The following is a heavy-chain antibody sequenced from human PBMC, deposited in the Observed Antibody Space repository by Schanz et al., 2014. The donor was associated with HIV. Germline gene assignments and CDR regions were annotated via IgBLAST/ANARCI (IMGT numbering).Heavy chain of an antibody. Sequence: EVRLVESGGTSVQPGGSLRLSCAASGFTFSTYRMNWVRQAPGKGLEWVSYISSSSTTRHYADSVKGRFTISRDNAKNSLYLQMNSLRAEDTAVYYCAKDLGGFSAYEAYTSGRGYWGQGTLVIVSS. V-gene: IGHV3-48*01. J-gene: IGHJ4*02. CDR1: GFTFSTYR. D-gene: IGHD5-12*01. CDR2: ISSSSTTR. CDR3: AKDLGGFSAYEAYTSGRGY.